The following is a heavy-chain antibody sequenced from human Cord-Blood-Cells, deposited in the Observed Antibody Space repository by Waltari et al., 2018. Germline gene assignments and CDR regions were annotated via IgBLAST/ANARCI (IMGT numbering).Heavy chain of an antibody. Sequence: EVQLVEAGGGLVQPGGSLSLSCAASGFTFCRYWISWVRQGPGKGRARLANTKRDGSEKYCVDSVKRRLTICRDNAKTSAYLQMNSLIAEDTAVYYCARGRSSFFDNWGQGTLVTVSS. D-gene: IGHD6-6*01. V-gene: IGHV3-7*01. CDR2: TKRDGSEK. J-gene: IGHJ4*02. CDR3: ARGRSSFFDN. CDR1: GFTFCRYW.